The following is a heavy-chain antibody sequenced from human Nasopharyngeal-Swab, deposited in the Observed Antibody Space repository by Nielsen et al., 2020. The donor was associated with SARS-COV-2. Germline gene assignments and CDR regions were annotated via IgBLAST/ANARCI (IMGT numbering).Heavy chain of an antibody. V-gene: IGHV4-59*01. Sequence: SETLSLTCTVSGGSISRYYWSWVRQPPGKGLEWIGYIYYSGTTNYNPSLKSRVTISVDTSKNQFSLKLSSVTAADTAVYYCARDHSYYDSNGYYFDYWGLGTLVTVSS. D-gene: IGHD3-22*01. CDR3: ARDHSYYDSNGYYFDY. CDR1: GGSISRYY. CDR2: IYYSGTT. J-gene: IGHJ4*02.